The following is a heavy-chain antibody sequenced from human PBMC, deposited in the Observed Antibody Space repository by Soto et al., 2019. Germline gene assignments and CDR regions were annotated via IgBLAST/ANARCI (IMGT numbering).Heavy chain of an antibody. CDR3: ARCDYVGGFYDY. CDR2: IYPDDSDA. Sequence: PGESLKISCRASGYSFTTYWIGWVRQVPGKGLEWTGIIYPDDSDARYSPSFQGQVTISADKSIDTAYLQWSSLRASDTAMYYCARCDYVGGFYDYWAQGTLVTVSS. D-gene: IGHD1-26*01. CDR1: GYSFTTYW. V-gene: IGHV5-51*01. J-gene: IGHJ4*02.